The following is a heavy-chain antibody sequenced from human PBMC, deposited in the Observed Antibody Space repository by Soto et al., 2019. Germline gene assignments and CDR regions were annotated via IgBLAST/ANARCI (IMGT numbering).Heavy chain of an antibody. V-gene: IGHV1-18*01. CDR1: GYTFTSYD. Sequence: ASVKVSCKASGYTFTSYDISWVRQAPGQGLEWMGWISAYNGNTNYAQKLQGRVTMTTDTATSTAYMELRSLRSEDTAVYFCARGESSGWYDGDAFDIWGQGTMVTVSS. J-gene: IGHJ3*02. D-gene: IGHD6-19*01. CDR2: ISAYNGNT. CDR3: ARGESSGWYDGDAFDI.